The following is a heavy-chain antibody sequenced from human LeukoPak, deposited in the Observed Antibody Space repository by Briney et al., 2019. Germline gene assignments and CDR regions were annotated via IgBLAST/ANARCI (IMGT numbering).Heavy chain of an antibody. J-gene: IGHJ4*02. V-gene: IGHV3-30-3*01. CDR2: ISYGGSNK. CDR1: GFTFSSYA. Sequence: PGRSLRLSCAASGFTFSSYAMHWVRQAPGKGLEWVAVISYGGSNKYYADSVKGRFTISRDNSKNTLYLQMNSLRAEDTAVYYCARGYSSGWYRGGDFDYWGQGTLVTVSS. D-gene: IGHD6-19*01. CDR3: ARGYSSGWYRGGDFDY.